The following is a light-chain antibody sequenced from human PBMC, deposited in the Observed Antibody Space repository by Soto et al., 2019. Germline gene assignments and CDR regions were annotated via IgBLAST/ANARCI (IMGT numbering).Light chain of an antibody. CDR2: AAS. J-gene: IGKJ1*01. Sequence: DIQMTQSPXPVSASVGGRVTITCRASQSISSYLNWYQQKPGKAPKLLIYAASSLQSGVPSRFSGSGSGTDFTLTISSLQPEDFATYYCQQSYSTPRTFGQGTKVDIK. CDR3: QQSYSTPRT. CDR1: QSISSY. V-gene: IGKV1-39*01.